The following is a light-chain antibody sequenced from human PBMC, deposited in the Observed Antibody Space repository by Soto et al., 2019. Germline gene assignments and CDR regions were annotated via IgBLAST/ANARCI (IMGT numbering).Light chain of an antibody. Sequence: QSVLTQPASVSGSPGQSITISCTGTSSDVGSGNVVSWYQHYPGKAPQLMIYEGFNRPSGVSSRFSGSRSGNTASPTISGLQAEDEADYYCCSHAGGDTYVFGTGPKVTVL. CDR2: EGF. V-gene: IGLV2-23*01. CDR3: CSHAGGDTYV. CDR1: SSDVGSGNV. J-gene: IGLJ1*01.